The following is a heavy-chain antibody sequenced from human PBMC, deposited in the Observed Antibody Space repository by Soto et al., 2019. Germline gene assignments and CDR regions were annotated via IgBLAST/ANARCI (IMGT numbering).Heavy chain of an antibody. CDR3: TGTAMGVAGFDS. D-gene: IGHD5-18*01. Sequence: EVQLVESGGGLVKPGGSLRLSCVASGFTLSNAWMSWVRQAPGKGLEWVGRLKSKIHGGTRDYAAPVKDRFTISREDSRNMLYLQMSSLKIEDTAVYYCTGTAMGVAGFDSWGQGTLVTVSS. CDR1: GFTLSNAW. J-gene: IGHJ4*02. V-gene: IGHV3-15*01. CDR2: LKSKIHGGTR.